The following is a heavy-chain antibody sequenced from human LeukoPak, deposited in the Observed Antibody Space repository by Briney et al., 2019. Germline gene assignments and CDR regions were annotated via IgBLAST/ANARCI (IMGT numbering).Heavy chain of an antibody. J-gene: IGHJ4*02. V-gene: IGHV4-34*01. CDR3: ARVPRGSSPIDY. CDR1: GGSFSGYY. CDR2: INHSGCT. D-gene: IGHD6-6*01. Sequence: SETLSLTCAVYGGSFSGYYWSWIRQPPGKGLEWIGEINHSGCTNYNPSLKSRVTISVDTSKNQFSLKLSSVTAADTAVYYCARVPRGSSPIDYWGQGTLVTVSS.